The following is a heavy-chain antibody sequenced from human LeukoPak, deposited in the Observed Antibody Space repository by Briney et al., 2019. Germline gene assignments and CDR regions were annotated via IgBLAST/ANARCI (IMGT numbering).Heavy chain of an antibody. Sequence: ASVKVSCKASGYTCTSYGISWVRQAPGQGLEWMGWISAYNGNTNYAQKLQGRVTMTTDTSTSTAYMELRSLRSDDTAVYYCARDRGSTAMVTPYFDYWGQGTLVTVSS. J-gene: IGHJ4*02. CDR2: ISAYNGNT. CDR1: GYTCTSYG. V-gene: IGHV1-18*01. D-gene: IGHD5-18*01. CDR3: ARDRGSTAMVTPYFDY.